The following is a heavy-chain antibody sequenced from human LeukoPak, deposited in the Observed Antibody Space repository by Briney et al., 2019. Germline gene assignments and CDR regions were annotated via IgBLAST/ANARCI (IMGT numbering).Heavy chain of an antibody. D-gene: IGHD6-19*01. CDR1: GFTVSSNY. CDR3: ARYGDTSDSSGWYKGMDY. Sequence: PGGSLRLSCAASGFTVSSNYMSWVRQAPGKGLEWVSVIYSGGSTYYADSVKGRFTISRDNSKNTLYLQMNSLRAEDTAVYYCARYGDTSDSSGWYKGMDYWGQGTLVTVSS. V-gene: IGHV3-53*01. CDR2: IYSGGST. J-gene: IGHJ4*02.